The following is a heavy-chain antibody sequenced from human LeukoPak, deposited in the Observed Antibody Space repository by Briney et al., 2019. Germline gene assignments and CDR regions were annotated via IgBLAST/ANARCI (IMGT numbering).Heavy chain of an antibody. D-gene: IGHD2-2*02. V-gene: IGHV4-4*07. CDR1: GGSVSSYH. CDR3: ARDVVVPAAIDNWFDP. Sequence: PSETLSLTCTVSGGSVSSYHWSWVRQTAGKGLEWIGRIYTNGNTNNNPSLKSRVTMSLDPSKNQFSLKLSSVTAADTAVYYCARDVVVPAAIDNWFDPWGQGTLVTVSS. J-gene: IGHJ5*02. CDR2: IYTNGNT.